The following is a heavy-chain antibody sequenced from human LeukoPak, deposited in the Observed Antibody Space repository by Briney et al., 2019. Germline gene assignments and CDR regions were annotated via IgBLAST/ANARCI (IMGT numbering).Heavy chain of an antibody. CDR2: ISSSGSTI. CDR3: ARLGYCSGGSCYSYYYYYMDV. D-gene: IGHD2-15*01. J-gene: IGHJ6*03. V-gene: IGHV3-11*04. Sequence: PGGSLRLSCAASGFTFSDYYMSWIRQAPGKGLEWVSYISSSGSTIYYADSVKGRFTISRDNAKNSLYLQMNSLRAEDTAVYYCARLGYCSGGSCYSYYYYYMDVWGKGTTVTVSS. CDR1: GFTFSDYY.